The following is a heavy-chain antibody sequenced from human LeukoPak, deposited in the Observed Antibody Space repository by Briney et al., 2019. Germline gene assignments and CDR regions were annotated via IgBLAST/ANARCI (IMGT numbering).Heavy chain of an antibody. CDR3: ARVHGHNLGTLDY. CDR2: INPGGST. V-gene: IGHV4-34*01. CDR1: GGSFSDDC. J-gene: IGHJ4*02. Sequence: PSETLSLTGTVCGGSFSDDCWSWVRQPPGEGLQWIGEINPGGSTNKNPSLQSRLIMSVDTSKNQFSLNLTSVTAADTAVYYCARVHGHNLGTLDYWGQGILVTVTS. D-gene: IGHD5-24*01.